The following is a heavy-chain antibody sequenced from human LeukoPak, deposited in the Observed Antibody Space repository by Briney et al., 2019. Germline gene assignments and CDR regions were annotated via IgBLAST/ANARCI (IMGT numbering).Heavy chain of an antibody. J-gene: IGHJ4*02. V-gene: IGHV3-33*01. D-gene: IGHD6-13*01. Sequence: GGSLRLSCAASGFTFSNFGMHWVRQAPGEGLEWVAVIWYDGSNENYEDSVKGRFTISRDNSKNTLYLQMNSLRAEDTAVYYCARAESLAAAGTGYFDFWGRGTLVTVSS. CDR1: GFTFSNFG. CDR2: IWYDGSNE. CDR3: ARAESLAAAGTGYFDF.